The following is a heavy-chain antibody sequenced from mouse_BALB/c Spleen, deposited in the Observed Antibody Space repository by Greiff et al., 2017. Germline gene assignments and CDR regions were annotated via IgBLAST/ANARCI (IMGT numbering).Heavy chain of an antibody. CDR2: IYPGSGNT. CDR1: GYTFTDYY. J-gene: IGHJ2*01. CDR3: ARGSYGNYGDY. D-gene: IGHD2-1*01. V-gene: IGHV1-77*01. Sequence: VQLQESGAELARPGASVKLSCKASGYTFTDYYINWVKQRTGQGLEWIGEIYPGSGNTYYNEKFKGKATLTADKSSSTAYMQLSSLTSEDSAVYFCARGSYGNYGDYWGQGTTLTVSS.